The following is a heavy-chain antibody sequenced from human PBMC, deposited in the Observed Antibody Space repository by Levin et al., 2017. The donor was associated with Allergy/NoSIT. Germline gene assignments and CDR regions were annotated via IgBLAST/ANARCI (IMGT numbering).Heavy chain of an antibody. V-gene: IGHV3-53*01. D-gene: IGHD3-10*01. CDR1: GFTVSSNY. CDR2: IYSGGST. Sequence: PGGSLRLSCAASGFTVSSNYMSWVRQAPGKGLEWVSVIYSGGSTYYADSVKGRFTISRDNSKNTLYLQMNSLRAEDTAVYYCARSNVVIFGDDAFDSWGQGTMVTVSS. J-gene: IGHJ3*02. CDR3: ARSNVVIFGDDAFDS.